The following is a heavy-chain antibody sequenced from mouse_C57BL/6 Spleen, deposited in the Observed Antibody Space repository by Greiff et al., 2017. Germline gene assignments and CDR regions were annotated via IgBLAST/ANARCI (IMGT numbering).Heavy chain of an antibody. CDR1: GYTFTDYY. D-gene: IGHD2-3*01. CDR2: INPNNGGT. J-gene: IGHJ3*01. CDR3: ARGWLLQFAY. Sequence: VQLQQSGPELVKPGASVKISCKASGYTFTDYYMNWVKQSHGKSLEWIGDINPNNGGTSYNQKFKGKATLTVDKSSSTAYMELRSLTSEDSAVYYCARGWLLQFAYWGQGTLVTVSA. V-gene: IGHV1-26*01.